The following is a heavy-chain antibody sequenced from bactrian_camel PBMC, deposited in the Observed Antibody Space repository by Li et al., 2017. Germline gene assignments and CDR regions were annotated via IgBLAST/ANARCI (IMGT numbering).Heavy chain of an antibody. V-gene: IGHV3S53*01. CDR2: IYGGIMT. CDR1: MNGYSDEF. CDR3: AADPGLSYTGPVWLLLAKIRYNY. D-gene: IGHD2*01. J-gene: IGHJ4*01. Sequence: HVQLVESGGGSVQAGGSLRLSCAASMNGYSDEFMGWFRQAPGKEREGVAAIYGGIMTYYADSVKGRFTISQDNAKHTMYLQMDNLKPEDSGTYYCAADPGLSYTGPVWLLLAKIRYNYWGRGTQVTVS.